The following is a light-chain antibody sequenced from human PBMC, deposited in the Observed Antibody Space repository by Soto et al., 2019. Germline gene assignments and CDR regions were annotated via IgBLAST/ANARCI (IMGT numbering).Light chain of an antibody. V-gene: IGLV1-44*01. J-gene: IGLJ1*01. CDR1: SSNIGVNT. CDR3: AAWDDRLNGFV. CDR2: LNY. Sequence: QSVLTQPPSASGTPGQRVTISCSGGSSNIGVNTVNWYQQLPGTAPKLLIYLNYQRPSGVPDRFSGSRSGTSASLAISGLQSEDEADYYCAAWDDRLNGFVFGSGTKVTVL.